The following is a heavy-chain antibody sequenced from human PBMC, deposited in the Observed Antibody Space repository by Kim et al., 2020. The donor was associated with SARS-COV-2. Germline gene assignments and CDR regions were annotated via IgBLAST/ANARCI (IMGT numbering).Heavy chain of an antibody. CDR3: ARMGKRWLQLPPRYFDY. CDR2: MSAYNGNT. V-gene: IGHV1-18*01. D-gene: IGHD5-12*01. Sequence: ASVKVSCKASGYTFTSYGISWVRQAPGQGLEWMGCMSAYNGNTNYAQKLQGRVTMTTDTSTSTAYMELRSLRSDDTAVYYCARMGKRWLQLPPRYFDYWGQGTLVTDSS. CDR1: GYTFTSYG. J-gene: IGHJ4*02.